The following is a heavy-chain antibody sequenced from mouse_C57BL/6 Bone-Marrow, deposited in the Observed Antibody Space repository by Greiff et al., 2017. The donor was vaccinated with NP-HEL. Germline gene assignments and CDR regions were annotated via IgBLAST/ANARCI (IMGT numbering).Heavy chain of an antibody. CDR3: ARGNYYGPPKDY. J-gene: IGHJ2*01. D-gene: IGHD1-1*01. V-gene: IGHV1-4*01. CDR1: GYTFTSYT. Sequence: VQLQESGAELARPGASVKMSCKASGYTFTSYTMHWVKQRPGQGLEWIGYINPSSGYTKYNQKFKDKATLTADKSSSTAYMQLSSLTSEDSAGYYCARGNYYGPPKDYWGQGTTLTVSS. CDR2: INPSSGYT.